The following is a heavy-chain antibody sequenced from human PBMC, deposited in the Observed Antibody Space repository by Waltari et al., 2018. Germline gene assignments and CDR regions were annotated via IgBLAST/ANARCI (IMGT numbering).Heavy chain of an antibody. Sequence: QLQLQESGPGLVKPSETLSLTCTVSGGSISSSSYYWGWIRQPPGKGLEWIGSIYYSGSTYDNPSLKSRVTISVDTSKNQFSLKLSSVTAADTAVYYCARGDVGYCSSTSCWGYWGQGTLVTVSS. CDR2: IYYSGST. D-gene: IGHD2-2*01. V-gene: IGHV4-39*07. CDR3: ARGDVGYCSSTSCWGY. CDR1: GGSISSSSYY. J-gene: IGHJ4*02.